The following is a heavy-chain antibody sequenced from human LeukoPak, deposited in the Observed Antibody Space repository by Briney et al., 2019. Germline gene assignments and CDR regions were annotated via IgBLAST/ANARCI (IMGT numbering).Heavy chain of an antibody. V-gene: IGHV3-53*01. Sequence: GGSLRLSCAASGFTVSSNYMSWVRQAPGKGLEWVSVIYSGGSTYYADSVKGRFTISRDNSKNTLYLQMNSLRAEDTAVYYCARAPYYYYMDVWAKGPRSPSP. CDR3: ARAPYYYYMDV. CDR2: IYSGGST. J-gene: IGHJ6*03. CDR1: GFTVSSNY.